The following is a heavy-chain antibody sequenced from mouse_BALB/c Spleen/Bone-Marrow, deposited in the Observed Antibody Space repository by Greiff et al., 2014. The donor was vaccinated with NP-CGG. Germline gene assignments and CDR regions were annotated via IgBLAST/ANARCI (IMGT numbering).Heavy chain of an antibody. Sequence: QVQLQQSGSVLVRPGASVKLSCKASGYTFTSSWMHWAKQRPGQGLEWIGEIHPYSGNTNYNEKFKGKATLTVDTSSSTAYVDLSSLTSEDSAVYYCAREKIYGNYLWYFDVWGAGTRSPSPQ. V-gene: IGHV1S130*01. J-gene: IGHJ1*01. CDR1: GYTFTSSW. CDR2: IHPYSGNT. D-gene: IGHD2-1*01. CDR3: AREKIYGNYLWYFDV.